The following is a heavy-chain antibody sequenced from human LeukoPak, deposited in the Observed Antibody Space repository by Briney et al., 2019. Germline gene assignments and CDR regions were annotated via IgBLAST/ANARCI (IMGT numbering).Heavy chain of an antibody. V-gene: IGHV1-2*02. D-gene: IGHD2-2*01. Sequence: ASVKVSCKASGYTFSGYYIHWVRQAPGQGLEWMGWINPNSGDTHYAQKFQGRVTMTRDTSSSTAYMDLNSLIADETAVYYCARVQYQLLFEGNWFDPWGQGTLVTVSS. CDR2: INPNSGDT. CDR3: ARVQYQLLFEGNWFDP. CDR1: GYTFSGYY. J-gene: IGHJ5*02.